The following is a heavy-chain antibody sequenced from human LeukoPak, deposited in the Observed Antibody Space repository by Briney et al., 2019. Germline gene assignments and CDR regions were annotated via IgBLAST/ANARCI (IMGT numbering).Heavy chain of an antibody. CDR1: GGSISSSSYY. CDR2: VYYSGNT. D-gene: IGHD5-24*01. Sequence: SDTLSLTCTVSGGSISSSSYYWGWIPQPPGKGLEWIVSVYYSGNTYYNPSLKSRVTISVDTSKNQFSLRLSSVTAADTAVYYCAIIMATFDYWGQGTLVTVSS. J-gene: IGHJ4*02. CDR3: AIIMATFDY. V-gene: IGHV4-39*01.